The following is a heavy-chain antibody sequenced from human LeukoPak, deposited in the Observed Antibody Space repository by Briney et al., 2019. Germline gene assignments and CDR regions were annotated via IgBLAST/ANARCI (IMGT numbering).Heavy chain of an antibody. CDR2: IYYSGST. CDR1: GGSISSYY. CDR3: ARELVYYYDSSGYYDY. D-gene: IGHD3-22*01. Sequence: SETLSLTCTVSGGSISSYYWSWIRQSPGKGLEWIGYIYYSGSTNYNPSLKSRVTISVDTSKNQFSLKLSSVTAADTAVYYCARELVYYYDSSGYYDYWGQGTLVTVSS. J-gene: IGHJ4*02. V-gene: IGHV4-59*12.